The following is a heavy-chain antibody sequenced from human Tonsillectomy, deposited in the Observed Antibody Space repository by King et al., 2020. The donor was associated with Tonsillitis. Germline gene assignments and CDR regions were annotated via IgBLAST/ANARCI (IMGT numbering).Heavy chain of an antibody. Sequence: VQLVESGGGLVQPGGSLRLSCAASGFTFSSYEMNWVRQAPGKGLEWVSYISSSGSTIYYADSVKCRFTISRDNAKNSLYLQMNSLRAEDTAVYYCARMGSLRYFDWSTFDYWGQGTLVTVSS. CDR1: GFTFSSYE. D-gene: IGHD3-9*01. J-gene: IGHJ4*02. CDR3: ARMGSLRYFDWSTFDY. V-gene: IGHV3-48*03. CDR2: ISSSGSTI.